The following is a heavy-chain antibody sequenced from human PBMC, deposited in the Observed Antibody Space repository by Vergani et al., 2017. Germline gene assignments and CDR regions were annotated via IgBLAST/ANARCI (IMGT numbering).Heavy chain of an antibody. D-gene: IGHD3-9*01. Sequence: EVQLVESGGGLVQPGGSLRLSCAGSGFTFPNYWLSWIRQAPGKGLEWVARIKQDGSAKYYVDSWKGRFTISRDNAKNSVYLQMNSLRGEDSAVYYCARTGLPYWWQGTLVTVFS. J-gene: IGHJ4*02. CDR3: ARTGLPY. CDR1: GFTFPNYW. CDR2: IKQDGSAK. V-gene: IGHV3-7*01.